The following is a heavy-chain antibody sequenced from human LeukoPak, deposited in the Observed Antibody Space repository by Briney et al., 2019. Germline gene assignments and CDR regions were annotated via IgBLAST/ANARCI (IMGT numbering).Heavy chain of an antibody. CDR3: ARRTALEQYFDY. J-gene: IGHJ4*02. V-gene: IGHV3-30*03. CDR2: ISYDGTNK. D-gene: IGHD1/OR15-1a*01. CDR1: GFTFSSYG. Sequence: GGSLRLSCAASGFTFSSYGMHWVRQAPGKGLEWVAVISYDGTNKYYADSVKGRFTISRDNSKNTLYLQMNSMRADDTAVYYCARRTALEQYFDYWGQGTLVTVSS.